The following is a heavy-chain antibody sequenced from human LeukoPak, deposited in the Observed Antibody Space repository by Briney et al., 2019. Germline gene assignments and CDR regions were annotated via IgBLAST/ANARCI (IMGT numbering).Heavy chain of an antibody. Sequence: GGSLRLSCVASGFTFSSFAMSWVRQAPGKGLEWGLVVSGSGGSTRYADSVKGRFTISRDNSKNTLYLQVNSLRAEDTAVYYCAKSYYGSGSYYSFDYWGQGTLVTVSS. CDR1: GFTFSSFA. V-gene: IGHV3-23*01. CDR2: VSGSGGST. D-gene: IGHD3-10*01. J-gene: IGHJ4*02. CDR3: AKSYYGSGSYYSFDY.